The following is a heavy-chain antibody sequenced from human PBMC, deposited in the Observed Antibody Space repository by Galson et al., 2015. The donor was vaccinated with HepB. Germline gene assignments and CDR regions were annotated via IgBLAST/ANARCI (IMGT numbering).Heavy chain of an antibody. Sequence: SLRLSCAASGFTFSSYSMNWVRQAPGKGLEWVSSISSSSSYIYYADSVKGRFTISRDNAKNSLYLQMNSLRAEDTAVYYCARGGASHCFDYWGQGTLVTVSS. D-gene: IGHD1-26*01. CDR1: GFTFSSYS. CDR2: ISSSSSYI. J-gene: IGHJ4*02. V-gene: IGHV3-21*01. CDR3: ARGGASHCFDY.